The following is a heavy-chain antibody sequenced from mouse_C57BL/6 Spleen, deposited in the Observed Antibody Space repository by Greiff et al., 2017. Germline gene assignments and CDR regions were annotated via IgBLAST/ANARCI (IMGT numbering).Heavy chain of an antibody. CDR3: ETQEAAGLAY. CDR2: IYPGDGDT. J-gene: IGHJ3*01. V-gene: IGHV1-82*01. CDR1: GYAFSSSW. Sequence: QVQLQQSGPELVKPGASVKISCKASGYAFSSSWMNWLKQRPGKGLVWIGRIYPGDGDTNYNGKFKGKATLTADKSSSTAYMQLSSLTSEDSAVYFCETQEAAGLAYWGQGTLVTVSA.